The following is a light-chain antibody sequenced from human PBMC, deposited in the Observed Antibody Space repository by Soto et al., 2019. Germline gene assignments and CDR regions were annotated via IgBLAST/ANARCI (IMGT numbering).Light chain of an antibody. J-gene: IGLJ1*01. CDR3: SSYTSGSTYV. Sequence: QSVLTQPASVSGSPGQSITISFTATSSDVGADKSVSWYQQHPGKAPRLVIYGVSDRPSGASSRFTGSKSGNTASLTISGLQAEDEADYYCSSYTSGSTYVFGTGTKVTVL. V-gene: IGLV2-14*01. CDR1: SSDVGADKS. CDR2: GVS.